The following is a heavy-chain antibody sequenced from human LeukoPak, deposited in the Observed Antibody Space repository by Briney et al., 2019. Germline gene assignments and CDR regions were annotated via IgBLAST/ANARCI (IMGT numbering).Heavy chain of an antibody. Sequence: AGGSLRLSCAATGFTFSDYYMSWIRQAPGKGLEFISYINSGNTTYYADSVKGRFTISRDNAKNSLYLQMNSLRAEDTAVYYCARDGRGWPLGYWGQGTLVTVSS. CDR2: INSGNTT. D-gene: IGHD5-24*01. CDR1: GFTFSDYY. J-gene: IGHJ4*02. CDR3: ARDGRGWPLGY. V-gene: IGHV3-11*01.